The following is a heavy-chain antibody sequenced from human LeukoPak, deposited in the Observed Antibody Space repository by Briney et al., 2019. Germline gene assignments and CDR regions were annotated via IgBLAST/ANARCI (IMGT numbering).Heavy chain of an antibody. V-gene: IGHV4-34*01. Sequence: SETLSLTCAVYGGSFSGYYWSWIRQPPGKGLEWIGEINHSGSTNYNPSLKSRVSISVDTSKNQFSLNLRSVTAADTAVYYCARQNTGNWFDPWGQGTLVTVSS. D-gene: IGHD4-17*01. J-gene: IGHJ5*02. CDR1: GGSFSGYY. CDR3: ARQNTGNWFDP. CDR2: INHSGST.